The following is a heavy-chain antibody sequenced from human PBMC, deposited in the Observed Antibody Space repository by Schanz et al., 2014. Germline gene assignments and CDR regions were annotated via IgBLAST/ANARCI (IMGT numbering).Heavy chain of an antibody. CDR3: ARLSVAGRPHVNYWYFDL. D-gene: IGHD6-19*01. CDR2: INPNSGDT. J-gene: IGHJ2*01. V-gene: IGHV1-2*04. Sequence: QVQLVQSGAEVKKPGASVTVSCKASGYDFHIYAYSWVRQAPGQGPEWIGWINPNSGDTNYAQKFQGWVTMTRDTSISTAYMEVSRLKSDDTAVYYCARLSVAGRPHVNYWYFDLWGRGTLVTVSS. CDR1: GYDFHIYA.